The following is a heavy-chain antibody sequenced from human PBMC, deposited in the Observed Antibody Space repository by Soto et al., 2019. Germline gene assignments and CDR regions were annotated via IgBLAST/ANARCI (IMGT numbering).Heavy chain of an antibody. V-gene: IGHV1-69*06. CDR3: ASTKYDSSAYYYWYLGL. CDR1: EDTFRNYA. CDR2: IIPIFGTA. Sequence: QVELVQSGAEVKKXXXXXXVSCQASEDTFRNYAISWVRQAPGQGLEWXGGIIPIFGTANYAQKFQDRVTITADTSANTVYLELSSLRSEDTAVYYCASTKYDSSAYYYWYLGLWGRGTLVTVSS. D-gene: IGHD3-22*01. J-gene: IGHJ2*01.